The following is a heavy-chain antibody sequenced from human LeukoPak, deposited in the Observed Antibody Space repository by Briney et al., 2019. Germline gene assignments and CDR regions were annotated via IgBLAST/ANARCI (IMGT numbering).Heavy chain of an antibody. Sequence: SETLSLTCTVSGGSISSYYWSWIRQPPGKGLEWIGYIYYSGSTNYNPSLKSRVTISVDTSKNQFSLKLSSVSAADTAVYYCAREKDSSSWYRHFDYWGQGTLVTVSS. V-gene: IGHV4-59*01. D-gene: IGHD6-13*01. CDR1: GGSISSYY. J-gene: IGHJ4*02. CDR3: AREKDSSSWYRHFDY. CDR2: IYYSGST.